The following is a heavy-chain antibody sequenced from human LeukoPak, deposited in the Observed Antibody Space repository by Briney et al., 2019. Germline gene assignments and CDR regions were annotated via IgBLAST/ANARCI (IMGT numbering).Heavy chain of an antibody. V-gene: IGHV1-2*02. Sequence: ASVKVSCKASGYTFTGYYMHCVRQAPGQGLEWMGWINPNSGGTNYAQKFQGRVTMTRDTSISTAYMELRRLRSDDTAVYYCARGDYDDYYFDYWGQGTLVTVSS. CDR2: INPNSGGT. CDR1: GYTFTGYY. CDR3: ARGDYDDYYFDY. D-gene: IGHD3-22*01. J-gene: IGHJ4*02.